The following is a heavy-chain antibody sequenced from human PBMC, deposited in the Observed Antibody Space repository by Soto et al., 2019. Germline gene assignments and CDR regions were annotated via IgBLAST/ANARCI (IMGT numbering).Heavy chain of an antibody. Sequence: SGPTLVNPTQTLTLTCTFSGFSLSTSGVGVGWIRQPPGKALEWLALIYWNDDKRYSPSLKSRLTITKDTSKNQVVLTMTKMDPVDTATSYRAHAPLHLSIAARWGQGTLVTVSS. CDR3: AHAPLHLSIAAR. V-gene: IGHV2-5*01. CDR2: IYWNDDK. CDR1: GFSLSTSGVG. D-gene: IGHD6-6*01. J-gene: IGHJ4*02.